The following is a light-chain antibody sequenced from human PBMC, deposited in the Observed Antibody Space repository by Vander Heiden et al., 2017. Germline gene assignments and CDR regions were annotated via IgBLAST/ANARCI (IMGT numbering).Light chain of an antibody. V-gene: IGKV1-5*03. J-gene: IGKJ5*01. Sequence: DIQMTQSPSTLSASVGDRVTITCRASQSISSWLAWYQQKPGKAPKLLIYKASSLESGVPSRFSGSGSGTEFTLTISSLQPDDFATYYCQPDNSYPITFGQGTPMEIK. CDR2: KAS. CDR1: QSISSW. CDR3: QPDNSYPIT.